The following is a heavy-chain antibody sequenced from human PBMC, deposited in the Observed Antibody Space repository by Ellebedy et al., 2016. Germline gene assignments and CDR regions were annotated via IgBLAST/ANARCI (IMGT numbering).Heavy chain of an antibody. CDR1: GYTFTSYD. Sequence: ASVKVSCKASGYTFTSYDIHWVRQATGQGLQWMGWMNPNSVNTGYAQNFQGRVTMTRNTSISTAYMELSCLSSEDTAVYYCARGRIAQLWSERYFDLWGRGTLVTVSS. J-gene: IGHJ2*01. CDR2: MNPNSVNT. D-gene: IGHD5-18*01. CDR3: ARGRIAQLWSERYFDL. V-gene: IGHV1-8*01.